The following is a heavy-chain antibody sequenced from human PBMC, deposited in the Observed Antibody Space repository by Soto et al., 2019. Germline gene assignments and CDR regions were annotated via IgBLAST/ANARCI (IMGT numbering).Heavy chain of an antibody. CDR1: GGSISSGDYY. Sequence: PSETLSLTCTVSGGSISSGDYYWSWIRQPPGKGLEWIGYIYYSGSTYYNPSLKSRVTISVDTSKNQFSLKLSSVTAADTAVYYCATSRTSIAVAGETEYYFDYWGQGTLVTVSS. V-gene: IGHV4-30-4*01. D-gene: IGHD6-19*01. J-gene: IGHJ4*02. CDR2: IYYSGST. CDR3: ATSRTSIAVAGETEYYFDY.